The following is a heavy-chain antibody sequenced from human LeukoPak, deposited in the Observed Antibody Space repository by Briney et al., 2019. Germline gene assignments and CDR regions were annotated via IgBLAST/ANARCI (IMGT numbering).Heavy chain of an antibody. D-gene: IGHD3-3*01. V-gene: IGHV4-59*01. CDR2: IYYSGST. Sequence: PSETLSLTCTVSGGSISSYYWSWIRQPPGKGLEWIGYIYYSGSTNYNPSLKSRVTISVDTSKNQFSLKLSSVTAADTAVYYCARGLKAPITIFGVVMSRRGEYYFDYWGQGTLVTVSS. J-gene: IGHJ4*02. CDR3: ARGLKAPITIFGVVMSRRGEYYFDY. CDR1: GGSISSYY.